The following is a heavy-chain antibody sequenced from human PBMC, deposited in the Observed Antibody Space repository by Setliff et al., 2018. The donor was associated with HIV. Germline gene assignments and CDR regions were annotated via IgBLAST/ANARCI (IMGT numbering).Heavy chain of an antibody. Sequence: PSETLSLTCTVSGGSISSGSYYWSWIRQPPGKGLEWIGKINHSGSTNYNPSLKSRVTISVDTSRNQFSLKLNSVTAADTGVYYCARHRDPPGSSWIYYYYYMDLWGEGTTVTVSS. CDR1: GGSISSGSYY. J-gene: IGHJ6*03. V-gene: IGHV4-39*01. CDR2: INHSGST. D-gene: IGHD6-13*01. CDR3: ARHRDPPGSSWIYYYYYMDL.